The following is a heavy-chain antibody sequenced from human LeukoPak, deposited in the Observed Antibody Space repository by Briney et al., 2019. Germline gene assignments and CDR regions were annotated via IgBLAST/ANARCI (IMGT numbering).Heavy chain of an antibody. CDR1: GGSISSGDYY. J-gene: IGHJ4*02. V-gene: IGHV4-30-4*01. CDR3: ARVGGSGSYLDGFDY. CDR2: IYYSGST. Sequence: SETLSLTCTVSGGSISSGDYYWSWIRQPPGKGLEWIGYIYYSGSTHYNPPLKSRVTISVDTSKNQFSLKLSSVTAADTAVYYCARVGGSGSYLDGFDYWGQGTLVTVSS. D-gene: IGHD3-10*01.